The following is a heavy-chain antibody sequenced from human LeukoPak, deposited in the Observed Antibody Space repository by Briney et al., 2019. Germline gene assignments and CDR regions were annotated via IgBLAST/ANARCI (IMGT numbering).Heavy chain of an antibody. Sequence: PGGSLRLSCVVSGFTVSSKYMTWVRQAPGKGLEWVSVFYSSGTTNYADSVKGRFTISRDNSKNMVYLQMNSLRADDTAVYYCAKSVVVITFRFDDWGQGALVTVSS. J-gene: IGHJ4*02. CDR2: FYSSGTT. V-gene: IGHV3-53*01. CDR3: AKSVVVITFRFDD. CDR1: GFTVSSKY. D-gene: IGHD2-15*01.